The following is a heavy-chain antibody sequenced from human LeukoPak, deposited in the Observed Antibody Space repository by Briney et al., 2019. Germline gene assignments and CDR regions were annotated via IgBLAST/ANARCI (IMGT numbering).Heavy chain of an antibody. V-gene: IGHV1-2*02. CDR3: ARGISTHIVGAEGVAFDI. CDR2: INPNSGGT. CDR1: GYTFTGYY. Sequence: ASVKVSCKASGYTFTGYYMHWVRQAPGQGLEWMGWINPNSGGTNYAQKFQGRVTMTRDTSISTAYMELSRLRSDDTAVYYCARGISTHIVGAEGVAFDIWGQGTMVTVSS. J-gene: IGHJ3*02. D-gene: IGHD1-26*01.